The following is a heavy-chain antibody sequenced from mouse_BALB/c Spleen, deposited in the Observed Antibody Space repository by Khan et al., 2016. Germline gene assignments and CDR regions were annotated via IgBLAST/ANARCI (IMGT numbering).Heavy chain of an antibody. V-gene: IGHV3-2*02. CDR1: GYSITSDYA. D-gene: IGHD2-4*01. CDR3: ARGMITTFDY. Sequence: EVQLQESGPGLVKPSQSLSLTCTVTGYSITSDYAWNWIRQFPGNKLEWMGYISFSDSTNYNPSLKSRTSITRDTSKNQFFLQWNSVTTEDTATYYCARGMITTFDYWGQGTTLTVSS. CDR2: ISFSDST. J-gene: IGHJ2*01.